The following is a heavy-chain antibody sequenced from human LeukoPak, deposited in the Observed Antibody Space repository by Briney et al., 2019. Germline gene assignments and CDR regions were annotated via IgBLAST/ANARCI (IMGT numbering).Heavy chain of an antibody. CDR1: GLNVSRNS. D-gene: IGHD1-14*01. CDR2: IYSGDST. Sequence: GGSLRLSCVVSGLNVSRNSMNWVRQAPGKGLEWVSVIYSGDSTDHADSVKGRFTISSDTSKNTVYLQMNSLRGEDSAVYYCATDHRNLDAFDIWGQGTRVTVSS. J-gene: IGHJ3*02. CDR3: ATDHRNLDAFDI. V-gene: IGHV3-66*01.